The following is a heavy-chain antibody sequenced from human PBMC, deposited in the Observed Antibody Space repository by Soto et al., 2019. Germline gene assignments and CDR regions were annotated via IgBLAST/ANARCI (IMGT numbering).Heavy chain of an antibody. CDR1: GGSFSGYY. CDR3: ARGRVSKTYYYYYMDV. D-gene: IGHD4-4*01. Sequence: PSETLSLTCAVYGGSFSGYYWSWIRQPPGKGLEWIGEINHSGSTNYNPSLKSRVTISVGTSKNQFSLKLSSVTAADTAVYYCARGRVSKTYYYYYMDVWGKGTTVTVSS. CDR2: INHSGST. J-gene: IGHJ6*03. V-gene: IGHV4-34*01.